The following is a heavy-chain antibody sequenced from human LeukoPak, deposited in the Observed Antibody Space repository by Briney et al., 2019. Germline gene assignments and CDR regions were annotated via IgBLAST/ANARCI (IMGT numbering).Heavy chain of an antibody. D-gene: IGHD5-18*01. CDR2: IYTSGST. V-gene: IGHV4-61*02. CDR1: GGSISSGSYY. Sequence: SQTLSLTCTVSGGSISSGSYYWSWIRQPAGKGLEWIGRIYTSGSTNYNPSLKSRVTISVDTSKNQFSLKLSSVTAADTAVYYCARVGYSYGWAYYYYMDVWGKGTTVTVSS. CDR3: ARVGYSYGWAYYYYMDV. J-gene: IGHJ6*03.